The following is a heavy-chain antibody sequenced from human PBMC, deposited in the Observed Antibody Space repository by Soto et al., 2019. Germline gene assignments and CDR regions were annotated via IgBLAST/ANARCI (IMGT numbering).Heavy chain of an antibody. CDR2: INQDGSER. J-gene: IGHJ4*02. CDR3: AKDAVGFDY. D-gene: IGHD6-19*01. CDR1: GFTFSNYW. Sequence: GGSLRLSCAVSGFTFSNYWMSWVRQAPGKGLERVANINQDGSERYYVDTVKGRITISRDNANNSLFLQINSLRAEDTAIYYCAKDAVGFDYWGQGTLVTSPQ. V-gene: IGHV3-7*04.